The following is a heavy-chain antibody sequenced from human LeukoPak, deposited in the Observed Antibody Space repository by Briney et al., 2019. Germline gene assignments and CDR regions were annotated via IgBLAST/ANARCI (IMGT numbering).Heavy chain of an antibody. CDR2: IYYSGST. Sequence: SETLSLTCTVSGGSLSSYYWSWIRQPPGKGLEWIGYIYYSGSTNYNPSLKSRVTISVDTSKNQFSLKLSSVTAADTAVYYCARSLGYCSSTSCYTEDYFDYWGQGTLVTVSS. D-gene: IGHD2-2*02. J-gene: IGHJ4*02. CDR3: ARSLGYCSSTSCYTEDYFDY. V-gene: IGHV4-59*08. CDR1: GGSLSSYY.